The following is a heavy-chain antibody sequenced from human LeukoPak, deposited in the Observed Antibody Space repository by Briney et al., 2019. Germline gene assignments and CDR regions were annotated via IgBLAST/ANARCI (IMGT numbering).Heavy chain of an antibody. CDR2: TYYRCKWYN. V-gene: IGHV6-1*01. CDR1: GDTVSSNSAA. J-gene: IGHJ4*02. D-gene: IGHD3-16*01. CDR3: ARAPRGIFDY. Sequence: SQTLSLTCAISGDTVSSNSAAWNWIGQSPSRGLEWLGKTYYRCKWYNDYAVSVKSRITINPDTSKNQFSLQLNSVTPEDTAVYYCARAPRGIFDYWGQGTLVTVSS.